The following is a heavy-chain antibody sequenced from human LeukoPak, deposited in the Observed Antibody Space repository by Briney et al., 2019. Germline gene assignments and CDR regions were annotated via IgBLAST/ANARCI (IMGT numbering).Heavy chain of an antibody. J-gene: IGHJ4*02. CDR3: AAEVGYYDIEDY. CDR1: GHTFTNYA. Sequence: ASVKVSCKASGHTFTNYAINWVRQGPGQRLEWVGWINAGNGDTKYSQRFQGRVTITRDTSASTAYMELNCLRSEDTAVYYCAAEVGYYDIEDYWGQGTLVTVSS. CDR2: INAGNGDT. V-gene: IGHV1-3*01. D-gene: IGHD3-22*01.